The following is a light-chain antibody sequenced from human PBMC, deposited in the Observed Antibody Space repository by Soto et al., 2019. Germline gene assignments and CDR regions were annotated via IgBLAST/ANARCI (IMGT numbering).Light chain of an antibody. CDR3: CSYAGSYNLGV. J-gene: IGLJ3*02. CDR1: SSDVGGYGF. Sequence: QSVLTQPRSVSGSPGQSVTISCIGTSSDVGGYGFVSWYQQHPGKAPKLIIYDITKRTSDVPDRFSGSKSGNSASLTISGLQAEDEADYFCCSYAGSYNLGVFGGGTTLTVL. CDR2: DIT. V-gene: IGLV2-11*01.